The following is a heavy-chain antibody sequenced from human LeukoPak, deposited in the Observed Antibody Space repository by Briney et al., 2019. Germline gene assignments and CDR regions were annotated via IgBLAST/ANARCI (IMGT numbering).Heavy chain of an antibody. CDR2: ISSSSSYI. V-gene: IGHV3-21*01. J-gene: IGHJ4*02. D-gene: IGHD3-10*01. CDR1: GFTFSSYS. CDR3: AREEGFGELPHYFDY. Sequence: GGSLRLSCAASGFTFSSYSMNWVRQAPGKGLEWVSSISSSSSYIHYADSVKGRFTISRDNAKNSLYLQMNSLRAEDTAVYYCAREEGFGELPHYFDYWGQGTLVTVSS.